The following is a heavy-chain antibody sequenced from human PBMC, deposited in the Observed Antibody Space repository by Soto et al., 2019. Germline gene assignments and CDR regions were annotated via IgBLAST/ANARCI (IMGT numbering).Heavy chain of an antibody. D-gene: IGHD2-15*01. CDR1: GGSFSDYA. Sequence: QVQLVQSGAEVKKPGSSVKISCKAFGGSFSDYAISWVRQAPGQGIEWLGGIIPIFGTPNYAQKFQVRVTISANESTSTANMALGRLTSKDTAVYYRATDRAPRGWSYSDLWGQGTQVTVSS. CDR2: IIPIFGTP. J-gene: IGHJ5*02. V-gene: IGHV1-69*01. CDR3: ATDRAPRGWSYSDL.